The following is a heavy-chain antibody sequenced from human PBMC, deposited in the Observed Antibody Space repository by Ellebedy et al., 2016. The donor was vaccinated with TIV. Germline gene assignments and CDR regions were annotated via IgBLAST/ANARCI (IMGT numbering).Heavy chain of an antibody. CDR1: GFTVSNNY. J-gene: IGHJ4*02. CDR2: IYSGGGT. D-gene: IGHD2-15*01. V-gene: IGHV3-66*01. CDR3: ARELGGSGGSDFDY. Sequence: GESLKISCAASGFTVSNNYMSWVRPAPGKGLEWVSLIYSGGGTYYADSVKGRFTMSRDNSKNTLYLEMNSLRADETALYYCARELGGSGGSDFDYWGQGTLVTVSS.